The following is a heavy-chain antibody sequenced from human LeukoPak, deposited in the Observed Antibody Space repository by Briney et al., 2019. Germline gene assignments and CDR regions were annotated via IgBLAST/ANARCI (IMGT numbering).Heavy chain of an antibody. CDR2: IYSGGST. V-gene: IGHV3-53*01. D-gene: IGHD6-6*01. Sequence: GGSLRLSCAASGFAFSNNYMSWVRQAPGKGLEWVSAIYSGGSTYYADSVKGRFTISRDTSKNTLSLQMNSLRAEDTAVYYCASLSLGHYWGQGTLVTVSS. CDR3: ASLSLGHY. J-gene: IGHJ4*02. CDR1: GFAFSNNY.